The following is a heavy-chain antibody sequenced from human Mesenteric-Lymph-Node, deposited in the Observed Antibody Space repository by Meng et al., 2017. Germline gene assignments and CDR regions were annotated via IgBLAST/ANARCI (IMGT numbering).Heavy chain of an antibody. J-gene: IGHJ5*02. Sequence: GSLRLSCSVSGASISSYDYYWSWIRQPPGKGLEWIGYIYYSGSTNYNPSLKSRVTISVDTSKNQFSLKLSSVTAADTAVYYCARDQGYSYGFPGQFDPWGQGTLVTVSS. V-gene: IGHV4-61*08. CDR1: GASISSYDYY. CDR2: IYYSGST. D-gene: IGHD5-18*01. CDR3: ARDQGYSYGFPGQFDP.